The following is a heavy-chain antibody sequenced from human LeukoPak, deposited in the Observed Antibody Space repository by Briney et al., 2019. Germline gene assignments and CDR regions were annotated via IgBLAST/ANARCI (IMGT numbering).Heavy chain of an antibody. CDR1: GGSISSGGYA. CDR2: IYHSGST. Sequence: SETLSLTCAVSGGSISSGGYAWSWIRQPPGKGLEWIGYIYHSGSTYYNPSLKSRVTISVDRSKNQFSLKLSSVTAADTAVYYRARAVPTPYYYGSGTNPYFDYWGQGTLVTVSS. D-gene: IGHD3-10*01. CDR3: ARAVPTPYYYGSGTNPYFDY. V-gene: IGHV4-30-2*01. J-gene: IGHJ4*02.